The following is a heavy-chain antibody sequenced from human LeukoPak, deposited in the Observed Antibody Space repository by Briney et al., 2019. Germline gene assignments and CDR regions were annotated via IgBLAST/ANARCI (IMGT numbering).Heavy chain of an antibody. CDR3: ATVSPLRYFDWSAEDDDAFDI. V-gene: IGHV1-24*01. CDR2: FDPEDGET. J-gene: IGHJ3*02. CDR1: GYTLTELS. Sequence: ASVKVSCKVSGYTLTELSMHWVRQAPGEGLEWMGGFDPEDGETIYAQKFQGRVTMTEDTSTDTAYMELSSLRSEDTAVYYCATVSPLRYFDWSAEDDDAFDIWGQGTMVTVSS. D-gene: IGHD3-9*01.